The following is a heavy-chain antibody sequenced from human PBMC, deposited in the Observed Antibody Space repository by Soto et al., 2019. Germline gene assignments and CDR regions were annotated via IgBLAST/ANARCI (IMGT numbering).Heavy chain of an antibody. D-gene: IGHD2-2*02. Sequence: SETLSLTCTVSGYSISSGYYWGWIRQPPGKGLEWIGSIYHSGSTYYNPSLKSRVTISVDTSKNQFSLKLSSVTAADTAVYYCARESQNVVVPAAIAARYYYYYGMDVWGQGTTVTVSS. CDR1: GYSISSGYY. J-gene: IGHJ6*02. CDR3: ARESQNVVVPAAIAARYYYYYGMDV. V-gene: IGHV4-38-2*02. CDR2: IYHSGST.